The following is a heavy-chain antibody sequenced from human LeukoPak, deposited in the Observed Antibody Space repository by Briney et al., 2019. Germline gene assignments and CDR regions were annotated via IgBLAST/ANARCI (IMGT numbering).Heavy chain of an antibody. CDR1: GFTFSSYW. CDR3: AREGSGYYIDH. V-gene: IGHV3-7*01. CDR2: IKQGGSEK. Sequence: GGSLRLSCAASGFTFSSYWMSWVRQAPGKGLEWVANIKQGGSEKYYVDSVKGRFTISRDNAKNSLYLQMDSLRAEDTAVYFCAREGSGYYIDHWGQGTLVTVSS. D-gene: IGHD3-22*01. J-gene: IGHJ4*02.